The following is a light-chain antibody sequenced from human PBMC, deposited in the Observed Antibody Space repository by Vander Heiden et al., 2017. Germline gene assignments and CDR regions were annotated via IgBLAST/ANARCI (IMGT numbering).Light chain of an antibody. CDR3: GAWDSSLSVVL. V-gene: IGLV1-51*01. J-gene: IGLJ3*02. CDR2: DNN. CDR1: SSNIGYNS. Sequence: QSGLTQPSSVSAAAGQKVTISCSGGSSNIGYNSVSWYQQLPGTAPKFLIYDNNKRPSGIPDRFSGSKSGTSATLDITGLQTGDEAGYYCGAWDSSLSVVLFGGGTKLTVL.